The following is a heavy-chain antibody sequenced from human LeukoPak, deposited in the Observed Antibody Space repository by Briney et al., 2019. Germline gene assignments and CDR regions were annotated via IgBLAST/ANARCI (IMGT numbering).Heavy chain of an antibody. CDR2: IYYSGST. D-gene: IGHD3-22*01. V-gene: IGHV4-39*07. CDR3: ARERSGNTYYYDSSGFL. CDR1: GGSISSSSYY. Sequence: SETLSLTCTVSGGSISSSSYYWGWIRQPPGKGLEWIGSIYYSGSTYYNPSLKSRVTISVDTSKNQFSLKLSSVTAADTAVYYCARERSGNTYYYDSSGFLWGQGTLVTVSS. J-gene: IGHJ4*02.